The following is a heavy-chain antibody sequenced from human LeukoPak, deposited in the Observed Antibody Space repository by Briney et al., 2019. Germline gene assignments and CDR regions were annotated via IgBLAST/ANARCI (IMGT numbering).Heavy chain of an antibody. J-gene: IGHJ6*03. V-gene: IGHV3-23*01. CDR2: FSGSGGTT. CDR3: ANGNRCTSPNCLGYYYFYMDV. D-gene: IGHD2-8*01. Sequence: GGSLRLSCAASGFTFSSYAMKWVRQAPGRGLEWVSGFSGSGGTTYYADSVKGRSTISRDNSKNTLYLQMNSLRAEDTAVYYCANGNRCTSPNCLGYYYFYMDVWGKGTTVTVSS. CDR1: GFTFSSYA.